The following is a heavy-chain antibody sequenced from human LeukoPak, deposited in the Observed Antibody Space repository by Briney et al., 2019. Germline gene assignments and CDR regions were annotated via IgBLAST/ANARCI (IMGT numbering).Heavy chain of an antibody. Sequence: SETLSLTCTVSGGSISSYYWSWFRQPPGKGLEWIGYIYYSGSTNYNPSLKSRVTISVDTSKNQFSLKLSSVTAADTAVYYCARGTYGSGEIDYWGQGTLVTVSS. CDR2: IYYSGST. CDR1: GGSISSYY. J-gene: IGHJ4*02. V-gene: IGHV4-59*01. CDR3: ARGTYGSGEIDY. D-gene: IGHD3-10*01.